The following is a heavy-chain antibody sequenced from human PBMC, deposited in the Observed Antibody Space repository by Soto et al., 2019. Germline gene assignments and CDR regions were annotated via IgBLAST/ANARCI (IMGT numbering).Heavy chain of an antibody. D-gene: IGHD2-15*01. J-gene: IGHJ6*02. Sequence: PGESLKLSCKTSVYSFNTFWISWVRQVPGKGLEWMGRIDPGDSNTNYSPSFQGHVTLSVDKSIGTAYLQWSSLKASDTAIYYCARQGGYYYYGMDVWGQGTAVTVSS. CDR1: VYSFNTFW. V-gene: IGHV5-10-1*01. CDR3: ARQGGYYYYGMDV. CDR2: IDPGDSNT.